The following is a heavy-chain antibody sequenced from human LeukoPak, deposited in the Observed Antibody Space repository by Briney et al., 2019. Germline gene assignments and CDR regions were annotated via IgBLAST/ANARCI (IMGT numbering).Heavy chain of an antibody. V-gene: IGHV1-2*02. Sequence: GASVKVSCKASGYTFTSYGISWVRQAPGQGLEWMGWINPNSGGTNYAQKFQGRVTMTRDTSISTAYMELSRLRSDDTAVYYCARDDQYYGSGGWFDPWGQGTLVTVSS. CDR2: INPNSGGT. CDR3: ARDDQYYGSGGWFDP. CDR1: GYTFTSYG. D-gene: IGHD3-10*01. J-gene: IGHJ5*02.